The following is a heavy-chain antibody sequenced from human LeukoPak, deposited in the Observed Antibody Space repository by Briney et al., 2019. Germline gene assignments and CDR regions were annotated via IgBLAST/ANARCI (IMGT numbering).Heavy chain of an antibody. V-gene: IGHV4-59*01. Sequence: SETLSLTCTVSGGSISSYYWSWIRQPPGKGLEWIGYIYYSGSTNYNPSLKSRVTISVDTSKNQFSLKLSSVTAADTAVYYCASSYGSGSYWNWFDPWGQGTLVTVSS. CDR2: IYYSGST. CDR3: ASSYGSGSYWNWFDP. D-gene: IGHD3-10*01. J-gene: IGHJ5*02. CDR1: GGSISSYY.